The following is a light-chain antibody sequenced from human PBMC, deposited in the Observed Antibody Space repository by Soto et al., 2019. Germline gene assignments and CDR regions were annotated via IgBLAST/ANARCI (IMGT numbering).Light chain of an antibody. J-gene: IGKJ1*01. V-gene: IGKV3-20*01. CDR2: GAY. CDR3: QQYGSSPRT. Sequence: DIVMTQSPATLSVSPGERATPSGRASQSVSSNLAWYQQKPGQAPRLLIYGAYSRATGITDRFSGSGSGTDLTLTISRLEPEDFAVYYCQQYGSSPRTFGQGTKVDIK. CDR1: QSVSSN.